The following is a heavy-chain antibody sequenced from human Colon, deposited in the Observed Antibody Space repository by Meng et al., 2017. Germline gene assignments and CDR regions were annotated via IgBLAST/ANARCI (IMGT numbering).Heavy chain of an antibody. D-gene: IGHD5-24*01. J-gene: IGHJ4*02. CDR1: GYSISSSNW. CDR2: IYYSGST. V-gene: IGHV4-28*01. CDR3: ARKRDGYNPFDD. Sequence: QVQLQESGPGLVKPSDTLSLTCVVSGYSISSSNWLVWIRQPPGKGLEWIGYIYYSGSTDYNPSLKSRVTMSVDTSKNQFSLKLSSVTAVDTAVYYCARKRDGYNPFDDWGQGTLVTVSS.